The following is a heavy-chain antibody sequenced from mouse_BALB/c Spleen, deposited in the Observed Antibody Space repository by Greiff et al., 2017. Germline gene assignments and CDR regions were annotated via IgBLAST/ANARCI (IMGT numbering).Heavy chain of an antibody. J-gene: IGHJ2*01. CDR1: GFNIKDTY. V-gene: IGHV14-3*02. CDR2: IDPANGNT. CDR3: ALPPLYGNYFDY. D-gene: IGHD2-1*01. Sequence: EVQLQQSGAELVKPGASVKLSCTASGFNIKDTYMHWVKQRPEQGLEWIGRIDPANGNTKYDPRFQGKATITADTSSNTAYLQLSSLTSEDTAVYYCALPPLYGNYFDYWGQGTTLTVSS.